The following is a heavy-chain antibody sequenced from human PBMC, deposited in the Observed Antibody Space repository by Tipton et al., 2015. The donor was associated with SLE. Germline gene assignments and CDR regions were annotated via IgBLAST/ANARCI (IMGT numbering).Heavy chain of an antibody. J-gene: IGHJ4*02. CDR3: ARVGNYDYVWGSYRYFDY. CDR2: INHSGST. V-gene: IGHV4-34*01. D-gene: IGHD3-16*02. CDR1: GGSISSYY. Sequence: TLSLTCTVSGGSISSYYWTWIRQPPGKGLEWIGEINHSGSTNYNPSLKSRVTISVDTSKNQFSLKLSSVTAADTAVYYCARVGNYDYVWGSYRYFDYWGQGTLVTVSS.